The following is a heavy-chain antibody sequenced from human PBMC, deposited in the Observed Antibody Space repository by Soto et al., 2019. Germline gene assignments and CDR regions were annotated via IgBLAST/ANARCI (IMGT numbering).Heavy chain of an antibody. CDR2: ISGSGGST. D-gene: IGHD3-10*01. CDR1: GFTFSSYA. Sequence: GGSLRLSCAASGFTFSSYAMSWVRQAPGKGLEWVSAISGSGGSTYYADSVKGRFTISRDTSKNTLYLQMNSLRAEDMAVYYCAKSGYYGSGSYGYYFDYWGQGPLVTVS. V-gene: IGHV3-23*01. CDR3: AKSGYYGSGSYGYYFDY. J-gene: IGHJ4*02.